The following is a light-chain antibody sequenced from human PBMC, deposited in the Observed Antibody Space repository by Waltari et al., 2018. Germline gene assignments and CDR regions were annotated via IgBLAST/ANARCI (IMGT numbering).Light chain of an antibody. Sequence: DIQMTQSPSSLSASVGDRVPITCRASQGISNSLAWYQQKPGKAPKLLLYTASRLESGVPSRFSGSGSGTDYTLTISILQPEDFATYYCQQYYSTPPTFGQGTRLEIK. CDR1: QGISNS. V-gene: IGKV1-NL1*01. CDR2: TAS. CDR3: QQYYSTPPT. J-gene: IGKJ5*01.